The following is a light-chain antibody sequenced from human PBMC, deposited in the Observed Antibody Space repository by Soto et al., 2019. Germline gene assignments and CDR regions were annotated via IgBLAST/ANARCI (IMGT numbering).Light chain of an antibody. CDR3: QHYNSYSEA. V-gene: IGKV1-5*03. CDR1: QSFSTS. J-gene: IGKJ1*01. Sequence: DIQMTQPPSTLSASVGDRVTITCRASQSFSTSLAWYQQKPGKAPKLLIYKASTLKSGVPSRFSGSGSGTEFTLTISSLQPDDFATYYCQHYNSYSEAFGQGTKVDIK. CDR2: KAS.